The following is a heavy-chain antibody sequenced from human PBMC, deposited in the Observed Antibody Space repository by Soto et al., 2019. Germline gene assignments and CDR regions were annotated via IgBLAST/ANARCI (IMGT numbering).Heavy chain of an antibody. Sequence: GGSLRLSCAASGFTFSSYSMNWVRQAPGKGLEWVSYISSSSSTIYYADSVKGRFTISRDNAKNSLYLQMNSLRDEDTAVYYCARLSYSSGWRPHPHMDVWGQGTTVTVSS. V-gene: IGHV3-48*02. CDR3: ARLSYSSGWRPHPHMDV. CDR1: GFTFSSYS. D-gene: IGHD6-19*01. J-gene: IGHJ6*02. CDR2: ISSSSSTI.